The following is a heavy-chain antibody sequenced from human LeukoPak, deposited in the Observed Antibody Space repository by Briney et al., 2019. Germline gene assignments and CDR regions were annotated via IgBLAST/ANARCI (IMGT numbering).Heavy chain of an antibody. Sequence: SQTLSLTCVVSGDSVSSKNGAWNWIRQSPSRGLEWLGRTYYRAKWYNDYAESMEGRMTISQDTSKNQYSLHLNSVTPDDTAVYYCARDFGTTGWHTFDYWGQGTLVTVSS. CDR1: GDSVSSKNGA. CDR3: ARDFGTTGWHTFDY. V-gene: IGHV6-1*01. CDR2: TYYRAKWYN. J-gene: IGHJ4*02. D-gene: IGHD6-19*01.